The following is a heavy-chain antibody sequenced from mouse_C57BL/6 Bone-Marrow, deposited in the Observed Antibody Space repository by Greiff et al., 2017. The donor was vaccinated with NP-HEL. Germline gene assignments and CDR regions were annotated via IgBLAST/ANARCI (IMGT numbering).Heavy chain of an antibody. D-gene: IGHD6-1*01. CDR2: IYPRSGNT. CDR3: ARRDSLFAY. V-gene: IGHV1-81*01. J-gene: IGHJ3*01. CDR1: GYTFTSYG. Sequence: VQLQQSGAELARPGASVKLSCKASGYTFTSYGISWVKQRTGQGLEWIGEIYPRSGNTYYNEKFKGKATLTADKSSSTAYMELRSLTSEDSAVYFCARRDSLFAYWGQGTLVTVSA.